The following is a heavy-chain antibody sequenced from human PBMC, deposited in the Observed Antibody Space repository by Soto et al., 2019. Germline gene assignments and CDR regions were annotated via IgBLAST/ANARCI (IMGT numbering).Heavy chain of an antibody. Sequence: QVQLVESGGGVVQPGRSLRLSCAASGFTFSSYGMHWVRQAPGKGLEWVAVISSDGSNKYYAGSVKGRFTISRDNSKNMLYLQMNSLRAEDTAVYYCAKSRGSGNNGMDVWGQGTTVTVSS. D-gene: IGHD3-10*01. V-gene: IGHV3-30*18. J-gene: IGHJ6*02. CDR1: GFTFSSYG. CDR2: ISSDGSNK. CDR3: AKSRGSGNNGMDV.